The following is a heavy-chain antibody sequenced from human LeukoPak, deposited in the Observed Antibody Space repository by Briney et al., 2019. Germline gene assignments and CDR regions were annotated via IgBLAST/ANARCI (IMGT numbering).Heavy chain of an antibody. Sequence: RGGSLRLSCAASGFTFSSYGIHWVRQAPGKGLEWVAFIRYDGSNKYHADSVKGRFTISRDNSKNTVYLQMNSLRAEDTAVYYCARVGYYGSGSDYWGQGTLVTVSS. V-gene: IGHV3-30*02. CDR3: ARVGYYGSGSDY. D-gene: IGHD3-10*01. J-gene: IGHJ4*02. CDR1: GFTFSSYG. CDR2: IRYDGSNK.